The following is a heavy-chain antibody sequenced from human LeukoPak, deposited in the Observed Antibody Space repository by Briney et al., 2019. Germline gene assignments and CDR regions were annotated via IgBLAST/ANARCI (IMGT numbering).Heavy chain of an antibody. Sequence: GGSLRLSCAASGFTFSSYWMSWVRQAPGKGLELVANIKQDGSEKYYVDSVKGRFTISRDNAKNSLYLQMSSLRAEDTALYYCATSSMVRGGDEYWGQGTLVTVSS. CDR3: ATSSMVRGGDEY. J-gene: IGHJ4*02. D-gene: IGHD3-10*01. V-gene: IGHV3-7*01. CDR1: GFTFSSYW. CDR2: IKQDGSEK.